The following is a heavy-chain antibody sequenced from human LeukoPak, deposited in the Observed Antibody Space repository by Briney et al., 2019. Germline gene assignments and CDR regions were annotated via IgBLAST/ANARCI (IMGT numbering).Heavy chain of an antibody. D-gene: IGHD2-2*01. V-gene: IGHV4-34*01. CDR3: ARHSGSTSYYYYYYMDV. J-gene: IGHJ6*03. CDR2: INHSGST. CDR1: GVSFSGYY. Sequence: SETLSLTCAVYGVSFSGYYWSWIRQPPGKGLEWIGEINHSGSTNYNPSLKSRVTISVDTSKNQFSLKLSSVTAADTAVYYCARHSGSTSYYYYYYMDVWGKGTTVTVSS.